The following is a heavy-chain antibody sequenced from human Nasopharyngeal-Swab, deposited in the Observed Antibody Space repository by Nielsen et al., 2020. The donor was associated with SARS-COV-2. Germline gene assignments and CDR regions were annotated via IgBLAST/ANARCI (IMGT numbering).Heavy chain of an antibody. CDR2: ISAYNGNT. J-gene: IGHJ6*02. CDR3: ARFVTTSYYYYGMDV. V-gene: IGHV1-18*01. Sequence: ASVKVSCKASGYTFTSYGISWVRQAPGQGLEWMGWISAYNGNTNYAQKLQGRVTMTTDTSTSTAYMELRRLRSDDTAVYYCARFVTTSYYYYGMDVWGQGTTVTVSS. D-gene: IGHD3-22*01. CDR1: GYTFTSYG.